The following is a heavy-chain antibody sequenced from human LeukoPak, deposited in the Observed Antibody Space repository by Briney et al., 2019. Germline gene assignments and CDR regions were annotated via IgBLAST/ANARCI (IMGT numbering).Heavy chain of an antibody. V-gene: IGHV3-30*02. D-gene: IGHD3-3*01. Sequence: QPGGSLRLSCAASGFTFSSYGMHWVRQAPGKGLEWVAFIRYDGSNKYYADSVKGRFTISRDNAKNSLYLQMNSLRAEDTAVYYRASTVRFLEWFPETYYFDYWGQGTLVTVSS. CDR3: ASTVRFLEWFPETYYFDY. CDR1: GFTFSSYG. CDR2: IRYDGSNK. J-gene: IGHJ4*02.